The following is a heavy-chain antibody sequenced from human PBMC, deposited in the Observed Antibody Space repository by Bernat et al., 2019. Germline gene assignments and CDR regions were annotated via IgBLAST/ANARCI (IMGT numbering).Heavy chain of an antibody. CDR1: GFSLSTSGMC. V-gene: IGHV2-70*01. D-gene: IGHD3-10*01. Sequence: QVTLRESGPALVKPTQTLTLTCTFSGFSLSTSGMCVSWIRQPPGKALEWLALIDWEDDKHYSTSLKTRLTISKDTSKNQVVLTMTNMDPVDTATYYCERILGFGGGSSRFDYWGQGTLVTVSS. CDR2: IDWEDDK. J-gene: IGHJ4*02. CDR3: ERILGFGGGSSRFDY.